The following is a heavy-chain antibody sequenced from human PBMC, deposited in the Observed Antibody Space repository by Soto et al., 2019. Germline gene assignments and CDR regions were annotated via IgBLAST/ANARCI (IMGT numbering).Heavy chain of an antibody. J-gene: IGHJ6*02. CDR1: GYSFTTYW. V-gene: IGHV5-51*01. CDR3: ARHEATYYNFYGMDV. CDR2: FHPGESDT. Sequence: PGESLKISCESHGYSFTTYWITWVRQKPGKGLEWVGSFHPGESDTRYSPSFQGQVTISADRSLATAYLQWSSLQAADTAIYYCARHEATYYNFYGMDVWGQGTTGTVSS.